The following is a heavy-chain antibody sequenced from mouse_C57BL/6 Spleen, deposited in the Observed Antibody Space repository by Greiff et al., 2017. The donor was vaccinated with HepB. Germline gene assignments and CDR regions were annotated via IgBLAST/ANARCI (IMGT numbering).Heavy chain of an antibody. D-gene: IGHD1-1*01. CDR2: IYPGSGST. Sequence: QVQLQQPGAELVKPGASVKMSCKASGYTFTSYWITWVKQRPGQGLEWIGDIYPGSGSTNYNEKFKSKATLTVDTSSSTAYMQLSSLTSEDSAVYYCARSLTTWPYFDYWGQGTTLTVSS. J-gene: IGHJ2*01. CDR1: GYTFTSYW. CDR3: ARSLTTWPYFDY. V-gene: IGHV1-55*01.